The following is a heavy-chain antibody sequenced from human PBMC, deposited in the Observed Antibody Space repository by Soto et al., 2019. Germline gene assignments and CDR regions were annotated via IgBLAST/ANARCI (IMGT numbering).Heavy chain of an antibody. CDR3: PRAHTYYYDSSGQFAY. V-gene: IGHV4-39*01. CDR2: IYYSGST. J-gene: IGHJ4*02. Sequence: SETLSLTCTVSGGSISSSSYYWGWIRQPPGKGLEWIGSIYYSGSTYYNPSLKSRVTISVDTSKNQFSLKLSSVTAADTAVYYCPRAHTYYYDSSGQFAYWGEGTLVT. D-gene: IGHD3-22*01. CDR1: GGSISSSSYY.